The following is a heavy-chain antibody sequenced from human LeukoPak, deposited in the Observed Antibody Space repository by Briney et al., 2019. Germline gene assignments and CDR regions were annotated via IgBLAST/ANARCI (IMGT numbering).Heavy chain of an antibody. D-gene: IGHD2-15*01. CDR2: IDEAGKDR. Sequence: GSLRPSCVTSGFTIDRFYMSLVRQAPGKGLEWVANIDEAGKDRYYADSVKGRFTISRDNTKNSVFLDMTSLRVEDTATYFCARASPGVVFNYFDYWGQGALVPVSS. V-gene: IGHV3-7*02. J-gene: IGHJ4*01. CDR1: GFTIDRFY. CDR3: ARASPGVVFNYFDY.